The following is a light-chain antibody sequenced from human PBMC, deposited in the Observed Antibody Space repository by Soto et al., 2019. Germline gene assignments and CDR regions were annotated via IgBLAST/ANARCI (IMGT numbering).Light chain of an antibody. Sequence: IVLTQSPGTLSLSPGERATLSCRASQSVTSSYLAWYQQKPGQAPRLLIYGASSRATGVPGRISGSGSGTDFTLTISRLEPEDFAVYYCQQYGSSLYTFGQGTKLEIK. CDR2: GAS. CDR3: QQYGSSLYT. CDR1: QSVTSSY. J-gene: IGKJ2*01. V-gene: IGKV3-20*01.